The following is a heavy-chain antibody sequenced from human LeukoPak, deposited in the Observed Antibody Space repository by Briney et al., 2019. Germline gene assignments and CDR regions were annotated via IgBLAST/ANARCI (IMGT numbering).Heavy chain of an antibody. J-gene: IGHJ3*02. Sequence: GASVKVSCKASGGTFSSYAISWVRQAPGQGLEWMGGIIPIFGTANYAQKFQGRVTITADESTSTAYMELSSLRSEDTAVYYCARETRYYDSSGYYDAFDIWGQGTMVTVSS. D-gene: IGHD3-22*01. CDR2: IIPIFGTA. CDR3: ARETRYYDSSGYYDAFDI. V-gene: IGHV1-69*01. CDR1: GGTFSSYA.